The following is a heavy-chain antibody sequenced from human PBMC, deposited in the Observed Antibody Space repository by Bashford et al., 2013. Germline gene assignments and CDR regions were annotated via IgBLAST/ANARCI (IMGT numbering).Heavy chain of an antibody. CDR3: AKRQYGHFD. Sequence: GSLRLSCVASAFTSSTYTMTWVRQAPGKGLEWVSTISGSGDTTYYADSVRGRFTISRDTSKNTGYLQMDSLRAEDTAVYYCAKRQYGHFDWGRGTLVTVSS. CDR2: ISGSGDTT. D-gene: IGHD3-3*02. J-gene: IGHJ4*02. V-gene: IGHV3-23*01. CDR1: AFTSSTYT.